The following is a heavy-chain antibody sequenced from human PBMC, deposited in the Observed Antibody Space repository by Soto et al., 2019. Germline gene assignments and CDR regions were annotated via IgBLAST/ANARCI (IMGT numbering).Heavy chain of an antibody. J-gene: IGHJ2*01. Sequence: EVQLVECGGGLVQPGASRRLSCTASGLTFRIYWMSWVRQAPGKGLEWVANIKQDGSEKNDVGSVKGRFTVSRENAENSAYLQMNSRRGQDQPEYYCAEHHDYNRPGNHFDLCGRGRLVPVSS. CDR1: GLTFRIYW. CDR3: AEHHDYNRPGNHFDL. CDR2: IKQDGSEK. V-gene: IGHV3-7*01. D-gene: IGHD1-20*01.